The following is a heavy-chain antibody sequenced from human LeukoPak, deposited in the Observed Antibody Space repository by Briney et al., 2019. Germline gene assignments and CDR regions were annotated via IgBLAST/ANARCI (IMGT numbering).Heavy chain of an antibody. CDR2: IYYSGST. V-gene: IGHV4-59*12. CDR3: ARGWATIFGVAGDFDY. D-gene: IGHD3-3*01. CDR1: GGSISTYY. Sequence: PSETLSLTCTVSGGSISTYYWSWIRQPPGKGLEWIGYIYYSGSTNYNPSLKSRVTISVDTSKNQFSLKLSSVTAADTAVYYCARGWATIFGVAGDFDYWGQGTLVTVSS. J-gene: IGHJ4*02.